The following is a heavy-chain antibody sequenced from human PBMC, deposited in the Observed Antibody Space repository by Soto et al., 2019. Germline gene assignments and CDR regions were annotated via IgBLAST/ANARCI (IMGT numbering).Heavy chain of an antibody. CDR1: GYTFTGYY. V-gene: IGHV1-2*02. J-gene: IGHJ6*02. CDR3: AKGGAIVAAGTRVYLYNAMDV. CDR2: INPNSGGT. Sequence: QVQLVQSGTEVKRPGDSVKVSCKASGYTFTGYYVHWVRQAPGQGLEWMGWINPNSGGTYLAQRFQGRVTMNRDTSIGTAYMELRGLTSDDTAEYYCAKGGAIVAAGTRVYLYNAMDVWGQGTTFTVSS. D-gene: IGHD1-26*01.